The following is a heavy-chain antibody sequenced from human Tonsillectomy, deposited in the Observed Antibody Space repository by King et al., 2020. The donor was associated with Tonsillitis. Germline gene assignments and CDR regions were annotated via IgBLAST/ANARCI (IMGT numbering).Heavy chain of an antibody. CDR3: ARDGGDPTYYYYFYMDV. CDR1: GYTFTSYG. J-gene: IGHJ6*03. CDR2: ISGYNGNT. Sequence: QLVQSGAEVKKPGASVKVSCKASGYTFTSYGISWVRQASGQGLEWMGWISGYNGNTNYAQKFQGRVTMTTDTSTSTAYMELRSLRSDDTAVYYCARDGGDPTYYYYFYMDVWGKGTSVTVSS. D-gene: IGHD2-21*01. V-gene: IGHV1-18*01.